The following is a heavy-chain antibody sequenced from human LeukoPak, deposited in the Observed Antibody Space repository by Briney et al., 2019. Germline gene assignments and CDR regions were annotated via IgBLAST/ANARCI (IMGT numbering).Heavy chain of an antibody. Sequence: SETLSLTCAVYGGSFSGYYWSWIRQPPGKGLEWIGEVNHSGSTNYNPSLKSRVTISVDTSKNQFSLKLSSVTAADTAVYYCARSRVCSSTSCHEKYYYMDVWGKGTTVTVSS. CDR1: GGSFSGYY. CDR2: VNHSGST. V-gene: IGHV4-34*01. J-gene: IGHJ6*03. D-gene: IGHD2-2*01. CDR3: ARSRVCSSTSCHEKYYYMDV.